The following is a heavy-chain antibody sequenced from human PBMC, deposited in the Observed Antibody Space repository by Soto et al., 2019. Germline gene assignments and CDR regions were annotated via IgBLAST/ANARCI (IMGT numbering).Heavy chain of an antibody. CDR3: AGALTTVTLFDP. J-gene: IGHJ5*02. V-gene: IGHV4-31*03. CDR1: GGSISSGGYY. Sequence: QVQLQESGPGLVKPSQTLSLTCTVSGGSISSGGYYWSWIRQHPGKGLEWIGYIYYSGSTYYNPSLKSRVTISVDPSKNHCSLKLSSVTAADTAVYYCAGALTTVTLFDPWGQGTMVTVSS. D-gene: IGHD4-17*01. CDR2: IYYSGST.